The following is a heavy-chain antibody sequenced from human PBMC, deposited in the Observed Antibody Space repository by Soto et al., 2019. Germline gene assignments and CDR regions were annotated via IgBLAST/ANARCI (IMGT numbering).Heavy chain of an antibody. CDR1: SNAW. Sequence: SNAWMNWVRKAPGHGLEWVGSIKSKTDGGTTDYAAPVKGRFTISRADSKNTLYLQMNSLKTEDTAVYYCPTEPPPTVTPPVDWGPGTLVPESS. CDR2: IKSKTDGGTT. CDR3: PTEPPPTVTPPVD. D-gene: IGHD4-17*01. V-gene: IGHV3-15*07. J-gene: IGHJ4*01.